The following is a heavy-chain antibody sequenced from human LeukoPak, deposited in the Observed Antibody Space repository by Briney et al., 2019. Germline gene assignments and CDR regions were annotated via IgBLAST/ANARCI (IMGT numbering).Heavy chain of an antibody. V-gene: IGHV1-46*01. CDR1: GYTFTGYY. CDR3: ARIRDGYNDAYDI. D-gene: IGHD5-24*01. Sequence: ASVKVSCKASGYTFTGYYIHWVRQAPGQGLEWMGLINPGGDNTNYAQNFQGRVTMTRDTSASTVYMELSSLRSEDTAIYYCARIRDGYNDAYDIWGQGTVVTVPS. CDR2: INPGGDNT. J-gene: IGHJ3*02.